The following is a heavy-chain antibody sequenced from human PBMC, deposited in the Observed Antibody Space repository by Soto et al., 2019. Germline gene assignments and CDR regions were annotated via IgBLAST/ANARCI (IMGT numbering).Heavy chain of an antibody. J-gene: IGHJ6*02. V-gene: IGHV4-30-4*01. CDR1: GGSITSGDYY. CDR2: IYYDGGT. CDR3: ARDSFNYYYGMDV. Sequence: QVQLQESGPGLVKSSQTLSLTCTVSGGSITSGDYYWSWIRQSPGKGLEWIGYIYYDGGTYYTPSLKSRLTISLDTSKNQFSLKLSSVTAADTAVYYWARDSFNYYYGMDVWGQGTSVTVSS.